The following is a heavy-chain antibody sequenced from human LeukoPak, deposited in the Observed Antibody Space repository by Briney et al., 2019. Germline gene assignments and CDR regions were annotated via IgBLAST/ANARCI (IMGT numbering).Heavy chain of an antibody. CDR1: GGSIRSSYYY. CDR3: ARSYGDYLTDSYWYFDL. CDR2: IYDSGST. D-gene: IGHD4-17*01. Sequence: SETLSLTCTVSGGSIRSSYYYWGWIRQPPGKGLEWIGSIYDSGSTYYNPSLKSRVTISVDTSKNQFSLKLSSVTAADTAVYYCARSYGDYLTDSYWYFDLWGRGTLVTVSS. V-gene: IGHV4-39*07. J-gene: IGHJ2*01.